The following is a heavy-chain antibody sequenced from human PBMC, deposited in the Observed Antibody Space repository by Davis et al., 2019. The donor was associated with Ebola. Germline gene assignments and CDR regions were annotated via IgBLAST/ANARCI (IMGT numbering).Heavy chain of an antibody. D-gene: IGHD3-10*01. CDR2: ISAYNGNT. Sequence: ASVPVSCMSSGYTFTRYGISWVRQAPGQGLEWMGWISAYNGNTNYAQKFQGRVTMNRDTSTSTVYMELSSLRSEDTAVYYCAREKRQGWDGGYYGSGSTYGMDVWGQGTTVTVSS. J-gene: IGHJ6*02. V-gene: IGHV1-18*01. CDR1: GYTFTRYG. CDR3: AREKRQGWDGGYYGSGSTYGMDV.